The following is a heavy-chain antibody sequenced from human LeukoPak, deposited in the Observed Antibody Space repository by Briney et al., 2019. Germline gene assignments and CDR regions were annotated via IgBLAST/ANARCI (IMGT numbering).Heavy chain of an antibody. CDR3: ARGLGSWLNGYYFDY. V-gene: IGHV1-18*01. CDR1: GYTFTSYG. J-gene: IGHJ4*02. CDR2: ISAYSGNT. D-gene: IGHD6-13*01. Sequence: GASVKASCKASGYTFTSYGISWVRQAPGQGLEWMGWISAYSGNTNYAQKLQGRVTMTTDTSTSTAYMELRSLRSDDTAVYYCARGLGSWLNGYYFDYWGQGTLVTVSS.